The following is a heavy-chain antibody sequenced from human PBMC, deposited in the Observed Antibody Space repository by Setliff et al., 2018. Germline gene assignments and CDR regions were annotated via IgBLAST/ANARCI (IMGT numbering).Heavy chain of an antibody. D-gene: IGHD3-3*01. J-gene: IGHJ6*03. Sequence: SETLSLTCTVSGGSVNSGYDNWNWLRQPAGKGLEWIGHINRRGSTNFTPSLKSRVTIALDTSKNQFSLNLTSVTAADTAVYYCARASGFLYMDVWGKGTTVTVSS. CDR2: INRRGST. CDR3: ARASGFLYMDV. CDR1: GGSVNSGYDN. V-gene: IGHV4-61*09.